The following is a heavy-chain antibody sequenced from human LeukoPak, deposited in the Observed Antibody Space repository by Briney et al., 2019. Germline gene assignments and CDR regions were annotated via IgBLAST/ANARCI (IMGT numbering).Heavy chain of an antibody. CDR3: ARDFQGDMIADYGMDV. V-gene: IGHV1-2*02. D-gene: IGHD3-22*01. J-gene: IGHJ6*02. CDR1: GYTFTGYY. CDR2: INPNSGGT. Sequence: ASVKVSCKASGYTFTGYYMHWVRQAPGQGLEWMGWINPNSGGTNYAQKFQGRVTMTRDTSISTAYMELSRLRSDDTAVYYCARDFQGDMIADYGMDVWGQGTTVTGSS.